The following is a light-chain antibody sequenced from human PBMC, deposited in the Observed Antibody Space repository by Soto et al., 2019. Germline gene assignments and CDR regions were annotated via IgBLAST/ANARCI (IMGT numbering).Light chain of an antibody. Sequence: SYELTQPPSVSVAPVQTARITCGGNNIGSKSVHWCQQKPGQAPVLVVYDDSDRPSGIPERFSGSNSGNTATLTISRVEAGDEADYYCQVWDSSSDHYVFGTGTKSPS. CDR2: DDS. CDR3: QVWDSSSDHYV. V-gene: IGLV3-21*02. CDR1: NIGSKS. J-gene: IGLJ1*01.